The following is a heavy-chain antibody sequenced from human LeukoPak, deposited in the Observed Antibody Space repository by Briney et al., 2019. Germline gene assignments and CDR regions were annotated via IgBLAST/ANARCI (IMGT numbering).Heavy chain of an antibody. V-gene: IGHV1-2*02. CDR1: GYTFTGYY. CDR2: INPNSGGT. Sequence: ASVKVSCKASGYTFTGYYMHWVRQAPGQGLEWMGWINPNSGGTNYAQKFQGRVTMTRDTSISTAYMELSRLRSDDTAVHYCARVPRHYYYDSSGYYDYWGQGTLVTVSS. J-gene: IGHJ4*02. D-gene: IGHD3-22*01. CDR3: ARVPRHYYYDSSGYYDY.